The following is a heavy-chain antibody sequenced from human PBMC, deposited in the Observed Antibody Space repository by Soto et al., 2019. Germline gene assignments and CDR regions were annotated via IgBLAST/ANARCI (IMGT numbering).Heavy chain of an antibody. Sequence: QITLKESGPTLVKPTQPLTLTCTFSGFSLSTSGVGVGWIRQPPGKALEWLALIYWDDDKRYSPSLTSRLTITKDTSKKQVVLTTTNMDPVDTAPYYCAHRSDMVVDSWLDPWGQGTLVTVSS. CDR3: AHRSDMVVDSWLDP. CDR1: GFSLSTSGVG. CDR2: IYWDDDK. J-gene: IGHJ5*02. D-gene: IGHD2-15*01. V-gene: IGHV2-5*02.